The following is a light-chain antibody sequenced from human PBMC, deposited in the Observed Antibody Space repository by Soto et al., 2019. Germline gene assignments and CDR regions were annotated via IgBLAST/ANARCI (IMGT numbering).Light chain of an antibody. CDR1: SSDVGDYNY. CDR2: DVS. Sequence: QSVLTQPASVSASPGQSITISCTGASSDVGDYNYVSWYQQHPGKAPKLMIYDVSNRPSGVSNRFSGSKSGNTASLTISGLQAEDEADYYCSSYTSSSTLVFGGGTKLTVL. CDR3: SSYTSSSTLV. V-gene: IGLV2-14*03. J-gene: IGLJ2*01.